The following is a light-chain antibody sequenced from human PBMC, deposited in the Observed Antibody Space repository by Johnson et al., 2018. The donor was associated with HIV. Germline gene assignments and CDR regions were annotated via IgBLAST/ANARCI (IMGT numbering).Light chain of an antibody. CDR1: SSNIGNNY. J-gene: IGLJ1*01. CDR3: GTWDSRLSAYV. V-gene: IGLV1-51*01. Sequence: QPPSVSAAPGQKVTISCSGSSSNIGNNYVSWYQQLPGTAPKLLIYYNNKRPSGIPDRFSGSKSGTSATLGIPGLSTGDEADYYCGTWDSRLSAYVFGTGTKVTVL. CDR2: YNN.